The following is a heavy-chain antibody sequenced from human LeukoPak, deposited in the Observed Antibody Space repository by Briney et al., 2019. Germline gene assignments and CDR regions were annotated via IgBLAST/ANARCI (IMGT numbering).Heavy chain of an antibody. D-gene: IGHD5-24*01. V-gene: IGHV3-53*01. CDR2: IYSGGST. CDR3: ARVEMAYYFDY. J-gene: IGHJ4*02. Sequence: PGGSLRLSCAASGFTVSSNSMSWVRQAPGKGLEWVSLIYSGGSTYYADSVKGRFTISRDNSKNTLYLQMNSLRAEDTAVYYCARVEMAYYFDYWGQGTLVTVSS. CDR1: GFTVSSNS.